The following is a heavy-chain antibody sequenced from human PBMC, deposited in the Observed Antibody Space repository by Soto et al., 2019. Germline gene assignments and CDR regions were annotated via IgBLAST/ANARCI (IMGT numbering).Heavy chain of an antibody. CDR1: GYTFTSYA. Sequence: GASVKVSCKASGYTFTSYAMHWVRQAPGQRLEWMGWINAGNGNTKYSQKFQGRVTITRDTSTSTVYMELSSLRSEDTAVYYCARDKGAGYFVCLLSDYYHYGMDVWGPGTTVTVFS. D-gene: IGHD3-9*01. CDR3: ARDKGAGYFVCLLSDYYHYGMDV. CDR2: INAGNGNT. J-gene: IGHJ6*02. V-gene: IGHV1-3*01.